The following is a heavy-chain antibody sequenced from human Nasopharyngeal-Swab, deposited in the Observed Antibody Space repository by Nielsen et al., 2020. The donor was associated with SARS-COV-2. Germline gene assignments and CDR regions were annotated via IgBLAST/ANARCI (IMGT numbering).Heavy chain of an antibody. CDR3: ARGQGDY. CDR2: ISYDGSNK. V-gene: IGHV3-30*03. Sequence: GESLKISCAASGFTFSSYGMHWVRQAPGKGLEWVAVISYDGSNKYYADSVKGRFTISRDNSKNTLYLQMNSLRAEDTAVYYCARGQGDYWGQGTLVTVSS. CDR1: GFTFSSYG. J-gene: IGHJ4*02.